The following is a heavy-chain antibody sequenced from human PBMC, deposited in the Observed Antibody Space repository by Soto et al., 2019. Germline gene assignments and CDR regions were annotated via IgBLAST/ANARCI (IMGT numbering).Heavy chain of an antibody. Sequence: GGSLRLSCAASGLTFSSYAMHWVRQAPGKGLEWVAVISYDGSNKYYADSVKGRFTISRDNSKNTLYLQMNSLRAEDTAVYYCARDTYYYGMDVWGQGTTVTVSS. CDR2: ISYDGSNK. J-gene: IGHJ6*02. V-gene: IGHV3-30-3*01. CDR1: GLTFSSYA. CDR3: ARDTYYYGMDV.